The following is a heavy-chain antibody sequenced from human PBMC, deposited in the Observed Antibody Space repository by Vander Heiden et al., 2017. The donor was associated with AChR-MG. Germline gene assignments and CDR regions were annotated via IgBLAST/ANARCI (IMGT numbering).Heavy chain of an antibody. J-gene: IGHJ4*02. D-gene: IGHD2-15*01. CDR1: GGSISRSSYY. CDR2: IYYSGST. Sequence: QLPLQESGPGLVKPSETLSLTCPVSGGSISRSSYYWGWIRQPPGKGLEWIGSIYYSGSTYYNPSLKSRVTISVDTSKNQFSLKLSSVTAADTAVYYCARVVVAALTYYFDYWGQGTLVTVSS. CDR3: ARVVVAALTYYFDY. V-gene: IGHV4-39*01.